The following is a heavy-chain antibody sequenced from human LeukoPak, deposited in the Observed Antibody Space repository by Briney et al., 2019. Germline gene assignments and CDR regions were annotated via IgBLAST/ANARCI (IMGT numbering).Heavy chain of an antibody. J-gene: IGHJ4*02. CDR1: GCSISTYY. CDR3: AKSYSSSLPFFY. V-gene: IGHV4-59*01. Sequence: SETLSLTCTVSGCSISTYYWSGIRQPPAKGLEWIGYVYYSGSTNYKPSVKSRVTISVDTSTNEFSLKLSSVTAADTAVYYCAKSYSSSLPFFYWGQGTLVTVSS. CDR2: VYYSGST. D-gene: IGHD6-6*01.